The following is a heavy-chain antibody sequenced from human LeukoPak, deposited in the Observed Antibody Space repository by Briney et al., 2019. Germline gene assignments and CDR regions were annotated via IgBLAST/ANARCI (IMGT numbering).Heavy chain of an antibody. D-gene: IGHD3-3*01. V-gene: IGHV3-30*04. Sequence: GGSLRLSCAASGFTFSSYAMHWVRQAPGKGLEWVAVISYDGSNKYYADSVKGRFTISRDNSKNTLYLQMDSLRAEDTAVYYCARAGHVLRFLETALFDYCGQRTLVTVSS. CDR2: ISYDGSNK. J-gene: IGHJ4*02. CDR1: GFTFSSYA. CDR3: ARAGHVLRFLETALFDY.